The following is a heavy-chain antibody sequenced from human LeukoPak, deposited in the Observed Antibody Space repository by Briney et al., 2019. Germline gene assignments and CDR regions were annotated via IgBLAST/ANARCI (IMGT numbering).Heavy chain of an antibody. CDR3: AREASGYENDY. CDR2: IVVGSGNT. J-gene: IGHJ4*02. D-gene: IGHD5-12*01. CDR1: GFTFTSSA. Sequence: ASVKVSCKASGFTFTSSAMQWVRQARGQRLEWIGWIVVGSGNTNYAQKFQERVTITRDMSTSTAYMELRSLRSDDTAVYYCAREASGYENDYWGQGTLVTVSS. V-gene: IGHV1-58*02.